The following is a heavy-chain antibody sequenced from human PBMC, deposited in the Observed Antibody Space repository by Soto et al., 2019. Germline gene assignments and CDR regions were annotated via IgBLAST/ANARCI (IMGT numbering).Heavy chain of an antibody. Sequence: PSETLSLTCTVSGGSISSGTYYWTWIRQRPGKGLEWIGFIYYSGRTYYNPSLKSRTTISLDTSENHFSLRLSSVTAADTAVYYCARDSDFCTGGSCYGNFDFWGQGTLVTVSS. CDR1: GGSISSGTYY. J-gene: IGHJ4*02. CDR2: IYYSGRT. CDR3: ARDSDFCTGGSCYGNFDF. V-gene: IGHV4-31*03. D-gene: IGHD2-15*01.